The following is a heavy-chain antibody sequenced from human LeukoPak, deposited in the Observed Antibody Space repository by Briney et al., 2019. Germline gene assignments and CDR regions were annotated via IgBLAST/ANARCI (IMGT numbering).Heavy chain of an antibody. Sequence: GGSLRLSCAASGFTFSSYSMNWVRQAPGKGLEWVSSISSSSSYIYYADSVKGRFTISRDNVKNSLYLQMNSLRAEDTAVYYCARDHTSSWQFDYWGQGTLVTVSS. D-gene: IGHD6-13*01. CDR1: GFTFSSYS. J-gene: IGHJ4*02. CDR2: ISSSSSYI. V-gene: IGHV3-21*01. CDR3: ARDHTSSWQFDY.